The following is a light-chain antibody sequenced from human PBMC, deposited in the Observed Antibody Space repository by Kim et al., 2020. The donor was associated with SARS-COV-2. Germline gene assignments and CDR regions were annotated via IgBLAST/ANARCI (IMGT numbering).Light chain of an antibody. CDR2: DVN. CDR1: RSVIGGYNF. CDR3: SSYTSAGSFRV. V-gene: IGLV2-14*03. J-gene: IGLJ2*01. Sequence: SITVSCSGSRSVIGGYNFVSWYQQPPGRAPKLIIYDVNYRPSGVSDRFSGSKSGNTASLTISGLQAEDGADYCCSSYTSAGSFRVFGGGTKLNVL.